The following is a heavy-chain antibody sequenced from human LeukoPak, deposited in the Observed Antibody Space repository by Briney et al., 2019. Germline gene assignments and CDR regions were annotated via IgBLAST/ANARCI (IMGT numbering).Heavy chain of an antibody. J-gene: IGHJ5*02. CDR1: GGSISSGGYY. Sequence: PSQTLSLTCTVSGGSISSGGYYWSWIRQHPGKGLEWIGYIYYSGSTYYNPSLKSRVTISVDTSKNQFSLKLSSVTAADTAVYYCARDLGYYDSSGPSYNWFDPWGQGTLVTVSS. V-gene: IGHV4-31*03. D-gene: IGHD3-22*01. CDR3: ARDLGYYDSSGPSYNWFDP. CDR2: IYYSGST.